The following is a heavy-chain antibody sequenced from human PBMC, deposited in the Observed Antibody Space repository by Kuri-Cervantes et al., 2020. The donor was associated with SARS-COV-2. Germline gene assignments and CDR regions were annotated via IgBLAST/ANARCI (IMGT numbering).Heavy chain of an antibody. CDR1: GASISSSSYY. V-gene: IGHV4-39*02. Sequence: GSLRLSCTVSGASISSSSYYWVWIRQPPGKGLEWIGTIYYTGRTYYNPALESRVTISADTSKNQFSLKLSSVTAADTAVYYCARDSRSYYQVLLDHYYYSYMAVWGKGTTVTVSS. D-gene: IGHD1-26*01. CDR2: IYYTGRT. CDR3: ARDSRSYYQVLLDHYYYSYMAV. J-gene: IGHJ6*03.